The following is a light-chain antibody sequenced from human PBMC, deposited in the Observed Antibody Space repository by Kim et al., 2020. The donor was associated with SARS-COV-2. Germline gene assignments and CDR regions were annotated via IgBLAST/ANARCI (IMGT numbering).Light chain of an antibody. J-gene: IGLJ1*01. CDR3: SSYTLSSTYV. CDR1: SNDVDVLDR. CDR2: DVA. V-gene: IGLV2-14*03. Sequence: GQAHAVSGTKTSNDVDVLDRVSWYQQQPDKPPNLIIFDVAKRPSGVSNRFSGSRSANTASLIISGLQTDDDADYYCSSYTLSSTYVFGSGTKVTVL.